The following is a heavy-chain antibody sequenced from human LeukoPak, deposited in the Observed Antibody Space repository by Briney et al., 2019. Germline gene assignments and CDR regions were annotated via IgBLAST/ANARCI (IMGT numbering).Heavy chain of an antibody. CDR3: ARDMGYCSSSNCYTYYLDY. D-gene: IGHD2-2*01. CDR1: GFTFSRFE. J-gene: IGHJ4*02. Sequence: GGSLRLSCVASGFTFSRFEMNWVRQAPGKGLEWVSYISGSGSSIYYADSVKGRFTISRNNAKNSLYLQMNSLRGEDTAVYYCARDMGYCSSSNCYTYYLDYWGQGTLVTVSS. CDR2: ISGSGSSI. V-gene: IGHV3-48*03.